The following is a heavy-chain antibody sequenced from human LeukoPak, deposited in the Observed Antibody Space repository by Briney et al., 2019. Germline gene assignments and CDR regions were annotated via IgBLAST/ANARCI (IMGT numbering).Heavy chain of an antibody. CDR3: VRGGESSSWSYFDY. CDR2: INPNTGAT. V-gene: IGHV1-2*06. Sequence: ASVKVSCKASRCTFTGYYMYWVRQAPGQGLEWMGRINPNTGATNYEQKFQGRVSVTRDTSISTAYMELTRLTSDDTAVYFCVRGGESSSWSYFDYWGQGTLVTVSS. CDR1: RCTFTGYY. J-gene: IGHJ4*02. D-gene: IGHD6-13*01.